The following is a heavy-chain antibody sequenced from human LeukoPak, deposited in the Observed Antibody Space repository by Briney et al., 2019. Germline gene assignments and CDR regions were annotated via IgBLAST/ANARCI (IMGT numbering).Heavy chain of an antibody. CDR3: AKDDGYDILTGGNFDY. V-gene: IGHV3-23*01. CDR1: GFTFSSYA. CDR2: ISGSGGST. J-gene: IGHJ4*02. D-gene: IGHD3-9*01. Sequence: GGSLRLSCAASGFTFSSYAMSWVRQAPGKGLEWVSAISGSGGSTYYADSVKGRFTISRDNSKNTLYLQMNSLRAEDTAVYYCAKDDGYDILTGGNFDYWGQGTLVTVSS.